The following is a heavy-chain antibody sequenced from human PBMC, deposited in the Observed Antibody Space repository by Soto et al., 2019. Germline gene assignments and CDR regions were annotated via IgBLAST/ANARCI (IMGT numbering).Heavy chain of an antibody. CDR1: GFNFKKFA. J-gene: IGHJ4*02. CDR2: ISCCGGST. D-gene: IGHD3-10*01. V-gene: IGHV3-23*01. CDR3: GNGGGEEGAGTPLTK. Sequence: EVQLLESGGGVVQPGGSLRLSCVASGFNFKKFAMSWVRQAPGEGLEWVSGISCCGGSTSYADSVKGRFSISRDDPTNTMCPPMKYLGVAGTGTNCRGNGGGEEGAGTPLTKGGQGPLVTVS.